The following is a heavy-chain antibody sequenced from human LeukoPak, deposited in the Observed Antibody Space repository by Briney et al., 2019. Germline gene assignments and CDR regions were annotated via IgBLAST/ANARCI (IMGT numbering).Heavy chain of an antibody. D-gene: IGHD6-13*01. CDR2: ISYDGSNK. J-gene: IGHJ4*02. Sequence: GGSLRLSCAASGFTFSSYGMHWVRQAPGKGLEWVAVISYDGSNKYYADSVKGRFTISRDNSKNTLYLQMNSLRAEDTAVYYCAKPFYSSSWYYFDYWGQGTLVTVSS. CDR1: GFTFSSYG. V-gene: IGHV3-30*19. CDR3: AKPFYSSSWYYFDY.